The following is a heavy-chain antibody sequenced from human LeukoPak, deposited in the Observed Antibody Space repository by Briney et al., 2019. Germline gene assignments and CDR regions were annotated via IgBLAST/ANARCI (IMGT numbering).Heavy chain of an antibody. V-gene: IGHV1-2*06. CDR1: GYTFTGYY. CDR2: INPNSGGT. Sequence: ASVKVSCKASGYTFTGYYMHWVRQAPGQGLEWMGRINPNSGGTNYAQKFQGRVTMTRDTSISTAYVELSRPRSDDTAVYYCARITTVGAIVDYWGQGTLVTVSS. D-gene: IGHD1-26*01. CDR3: ARITTVGAIVDY. J-gene: IGHJ4*02.